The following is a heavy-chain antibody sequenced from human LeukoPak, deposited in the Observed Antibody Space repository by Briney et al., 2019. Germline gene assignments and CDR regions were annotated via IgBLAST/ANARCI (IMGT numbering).Heavy chain of an antibody. D-gene: IGHD3-22*01. CDR1: GGSISSYY. CDR2: IYYSGST. V-gene: IGHV4-59*01. CDR3: ASFGRYYDSSGSLDY. Sequence: PSETLSLTCTVSGGSISSYYWSWIRQPPGKGLEWIGYIYYSGSTNYNPSLKSRVTISVDTSKNQFSLKLSSVTAADTAVYYCASFGRYYDSSGSLDYWGQGTLVTVSS. J-gene: IGHJ4*02.